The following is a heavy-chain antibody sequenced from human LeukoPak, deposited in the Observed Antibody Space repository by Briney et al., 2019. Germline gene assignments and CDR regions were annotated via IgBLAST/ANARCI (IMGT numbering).Heavy chain of an antibody. CDR3: ARANQVVTFLTSVNWFDP. V-gene: IGHV4-59*01. J-gene: IGHJ5*02. D-gene: IGHD3-16*01. CDR2: IYYSGST. CDR1: GGSISSYY. Sequence: SETLSLTCTVSGGSISSYYWSWIRQPPGKGLEWIGYIYYSGSTNYNPSLKSRVTISVDTSKNQFSLKLSSVTAADTAVYYCARANQVVTFLTSVNWFDPWGQGTLVTVSS.